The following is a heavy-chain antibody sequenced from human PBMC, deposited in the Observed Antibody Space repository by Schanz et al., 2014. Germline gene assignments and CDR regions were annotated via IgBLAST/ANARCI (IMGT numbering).Heavy chain of an antibody. CDR2: IWFDGTNK. D-gene: IGHD3-10*01. CDR1: GFTFSDYY. V-gene: IGHV3-30*02. CDR3: AKDLMVRRIIISYYHGMDV. J-gene: IGHJ6*02. Sequence: VQLVESGGGLVKPGGSLRLSCAASGFTFSDYYMSWIRQAPGKGLEWLAVIWFDGTNKYNADSVKGRFTISRDDSKNIVYLQMNSLTVEDTAVYFCAKDLMVRRIIISYYHGMDVWGQGTTGTVSS.